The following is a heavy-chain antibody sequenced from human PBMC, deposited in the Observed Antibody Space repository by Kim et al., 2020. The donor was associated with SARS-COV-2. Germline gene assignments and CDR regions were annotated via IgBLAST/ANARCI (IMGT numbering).Heavy chain of an antibody. CDR3: ARDKGGMVRGVVDY. J-gene: IGHJ4*02. V-gene: IGHV3-48*02. Sequence: ADSVKGRFTISRDNAKNSLYLQMNSLRDEDTAVYYCARDKGGMVRGVVDYWGQGTLVTVSS. D-gene: IGHD3-10*01.